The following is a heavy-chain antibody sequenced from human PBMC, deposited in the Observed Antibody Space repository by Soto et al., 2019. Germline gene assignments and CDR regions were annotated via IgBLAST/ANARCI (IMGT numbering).Heavy chain of an antibody. D-gene: IGHD2-15*01. Sequence: SVKVSCKASGGTFSIYAISWVRQAPGQGLEWMGGIIPIFGTANYAQKFQGRVTITADESTSTAYMELSSLRSEDTAVYYCARSRYCSGGSCYDFDYWGQGTLVTVSS. CDR3: ARSRYCSGGSCYDFDY. V-gene: IGHV1-69*13. CDR2: IIPIFGTA. J-gene: IGHJ4*02. CDR1: GGTFSIYA.